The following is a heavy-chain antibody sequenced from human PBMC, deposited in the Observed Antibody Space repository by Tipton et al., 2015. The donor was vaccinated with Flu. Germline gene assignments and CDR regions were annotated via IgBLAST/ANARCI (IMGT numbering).Heavy chain of an antibody. CDR2: ISSSGSTI. CDR1: GFTFSDYY. D-gene: IGHD3-22*01. Sequence: SLRLSCAASGFTFSDYYMSWIRQAPGKGLEWVSYISSSGSTIYYADSVKGRFTISRDNAKNSLYLQMNSLRAEDTAVYYCARRLLPNYYDSSGYPGDWGQGTLVTVSS. CDR3: ARRLLPNYYDSSGYPGD. J-gene: IGHJ4*02. V-gene: IGHV3-11*01.